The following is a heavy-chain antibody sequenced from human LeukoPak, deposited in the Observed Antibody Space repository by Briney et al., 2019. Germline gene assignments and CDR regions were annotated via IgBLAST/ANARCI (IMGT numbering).Heavy chain of an antibody. V-gene: IGHV4-34*01. CDR3: ARGVVVLTHYYYYGMDV. CDR1: GGSFSGYY. Sequence: PSETLSLTCAVYGGSFSGYYWSWIRQPPGKGLEWIGEINHSGSTNYNPSLKSRVTISVDTSKNQFSLKLSSVTAADTAVYYCARGVVVLTHYYYYGMDVWGQGTTVTVSS. D-gene: IGHD2-15*01. J-gene: IGHJ6*02. CDR2: INHSGST.